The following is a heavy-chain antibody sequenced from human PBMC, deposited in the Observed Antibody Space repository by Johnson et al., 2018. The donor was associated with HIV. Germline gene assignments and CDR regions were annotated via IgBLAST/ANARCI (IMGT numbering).Heavy chain of an antibody. CDR3: AREPGIAVAGTDAFDI. V-gene: IGHV3-30-3*01. D-gene: IGHD6-19*01. CDR1: GFTFSSYW. J-gene: IGHJ3*02. CDR2: ISSDVSNK. Sequence: QVQLVESGGGLVQPGGSLRLSCAASGFTFSSYWMSWVRQAPGKGLEWVAVISSDVSNKYYADSVKGRFTISRDNSKNTLYLQMNSLSAEDTAVYYCAREPGIAVAGTDAFDIWGQGTMVTVSS.